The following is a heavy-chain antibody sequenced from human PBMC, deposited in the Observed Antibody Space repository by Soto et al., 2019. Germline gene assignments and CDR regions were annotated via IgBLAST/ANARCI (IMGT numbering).Heavy chain of an antibody. D-gene: IGHD2-21*01. J-gene: IGHJ4*02. Sequence: QVXXQXSXPGXXXPSXXLSLTXTXXGXXXSXXXXXXXWIRQPPGKGLEVIGYIYYSGSTSYNPSLKSRVTXXVXXXXXXXXXXXXSVTAADTAVYYCAHGEQHIGLFDYWGQGTLVTVSS. CDR3: AHGEQHIGLFDY. V-gene: IGHV4-30-4*01. CDR1: GXXXSXXXXX. CDR2: IYYSGST.